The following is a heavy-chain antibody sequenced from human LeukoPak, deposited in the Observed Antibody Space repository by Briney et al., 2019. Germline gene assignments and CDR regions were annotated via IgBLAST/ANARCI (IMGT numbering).Heavy chain of an antibody. D-gene: IGHD2/OR15-2a*01. Sequence: ASVKVSCKASGYRFTSFYVHWVRQAPGQGLEWMGTNNPSGDSATDTQKFQNRITMTRDTSTGTVYMELSSLRSEDTAVYYCAVRYSFYFEGRDAWGQGTAVTVPS. V-gene: IGHV1-46*01. CDR3: AVRYSFYFEGRDA. CDR2: NNPSGDSA. J-gene: IGHJ6*02. CDR1: GYRFTSFY.